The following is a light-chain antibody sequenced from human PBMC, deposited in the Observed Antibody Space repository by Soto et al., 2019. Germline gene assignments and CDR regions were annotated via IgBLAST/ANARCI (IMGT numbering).Light chain of an antibody. J-gene: IGKJ1*01. V-gene: IGKV3-20*01. Sequence: DIVLTQSPGTLSLSPGERATLSCRASQSAIAGYLAWYQQKPGQAPRLLIYGTSSRATDIPDRFSGSGSGTDFTLTISRLEPEDFGVYYCQQYGSPPRTFGQGTKVEIK. CDR1: QSAIAGY. CDR2: GTS. CDR3: QQYGSPPRT.